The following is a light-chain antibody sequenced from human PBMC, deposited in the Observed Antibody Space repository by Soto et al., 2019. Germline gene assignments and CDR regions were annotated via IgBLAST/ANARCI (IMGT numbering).Light chain of an antibody. CDR1: QSVSSY. CDR3: LQRSNLLT. J-gene: IGKJ4*01. CDR2: EAS. V-gene: IGKV3-11*01. Sequence: IVMALSAATLSVSQRERATLSCRASQSVSSYLAWYQQKPGQAPRLLIYEASKRATGIPARFSGSGSGTDFTLTISSLEPEDFAVYYCLQRSNLLTFCGRAKVDIK.